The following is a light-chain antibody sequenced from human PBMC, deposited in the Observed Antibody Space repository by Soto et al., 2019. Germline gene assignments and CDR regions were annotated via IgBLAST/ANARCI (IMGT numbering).Light chain of an antibody. CDR1: QSVERY. J-gene: IGKJ5*01. Sequence: EIVMTQSPATLSVSPGERATLSCRASQSVERYLAWYQQKPGQAPRLLIYDTFNRATGIPARFSGSGSGTDFTLTISSLEPEDFAIYYCQQRKTWPPITFGQGTRL. CDR2: DTF. CDR3: QQRKTWPPIT. V-gene: IGKV3-11*01.